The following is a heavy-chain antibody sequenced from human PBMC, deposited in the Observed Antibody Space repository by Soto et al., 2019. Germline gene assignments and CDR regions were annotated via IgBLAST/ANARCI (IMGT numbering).Heavy chain of an antibody. J-gene: IGHJ6*02. Sequence: PGGSLRLSCAASGFTFSSYGMHWVRQAPGKGLEWVAVIWYDGSNKYYADSVRGRFTISRDNSKNTLYLQMNSLRAEDTAVYYCARDRVFKEQLVCVYYCYYGLDVWGQGTTVTVSS. CDR1: GFTFSSYG. CDR3: ARDRVFKEQLVCVYYCYYGLDV. V-gene: IGHV3-33*01. CDR2: IWYDGSNK. D-gene: IGHD6-6*01.